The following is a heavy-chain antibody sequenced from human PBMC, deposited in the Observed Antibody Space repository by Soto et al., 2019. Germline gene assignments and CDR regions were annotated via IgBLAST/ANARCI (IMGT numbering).Heavy chain of an antibody. V-gene: IGHV3-23*01. CDR3: AKLPMIQCGPLRYYFDC. Sequence: GGSLRLSCAASGFTFSSYAMSWVRQAPGKGLEWVSTITGRRNTTYYAASVKGRFTISRDNSKNTVYLQLNSLRAEDTALYFCAKLPMIQCGPLRYYFDCWRTGTLVTVSS. D-gene: IGHD3-22*01. CDR1: GFTFSSYA. J-gene: IGHJ4*02. CDR2: ITGRRNTT.